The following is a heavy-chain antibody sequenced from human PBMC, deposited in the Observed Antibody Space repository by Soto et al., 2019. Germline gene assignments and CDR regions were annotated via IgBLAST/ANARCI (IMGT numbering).Heavy chain of an antibody. D-gene: IGHD2-8*02. J-gene: IGHJ4*02. CDR1: GFTVSSSY. V-gene: IGHV3-66*01. CDR3: ALHCTGGNCFDY. CDR2: IYAGGDT. Sequence: EVQVVESGGGLAQPGGSLRLSCAASGFTVSSSYMSWVRQAPGKRLEWVSVIYAGGDTFYADSVKGRFTISRDNSENTLYLQMNSLRVEDTAVYYCALHCTGGNCFDYWGQGTLVTVSS.